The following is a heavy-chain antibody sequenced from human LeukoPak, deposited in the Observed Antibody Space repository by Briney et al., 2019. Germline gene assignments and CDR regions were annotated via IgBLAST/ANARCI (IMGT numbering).Heavy chain of an antibody. J-gene: IGHJ5*02. CDR2: IYYSGNT. CDR1: GGSISSYY. Sequence: SETLSLTCTVSGGSISSYYWSWIRQPPGKGLEWIGYIYYSGNTNYNPSLKSRVTISVDTSKNQFSLKLSSVTAADTAVYYCARHGYSYGYWFDPWGQGTLVTVSS. V-gene: IGHV4-59*08. D-gene: IGHD5-18*01. CDR3: ARHGYSYGYWFDP.